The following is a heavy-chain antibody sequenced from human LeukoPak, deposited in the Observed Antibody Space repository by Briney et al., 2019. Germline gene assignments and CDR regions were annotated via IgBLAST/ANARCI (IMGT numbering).Heavy chain of an antibody. Sequence: ASVKVSCKASGYTFTGYYMHWVRQAPGRGLEWMGWINPNSGGTNYAQKFQGRVTMTRDTSISTAYMELSRLRSDDTAVYYCARAGSSGYYYFDYWGQGTLVTVSS. J-gene: IGHJ4*02. D-gene: IGHD3-22*01. CDR1: GYTFTGYY. V-gene: IGHV1-2*02. CDR2: INPNSGGT. CDR3: ARAGSSGYYYFDY.